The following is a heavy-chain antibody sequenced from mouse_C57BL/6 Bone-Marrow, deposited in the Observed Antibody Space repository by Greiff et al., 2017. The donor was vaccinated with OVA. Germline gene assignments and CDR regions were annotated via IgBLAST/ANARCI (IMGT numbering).Heavy chain of an antibody. V-gene: IGHV1-80*01. J-gene: IGHJ3*01. D-gene: IGHD2-4*01. CDR1: GYAFSSYW. CDR2: IYPGDGDT. Sequence: VQLQQSGAELVKPGASVKISCKASGYAFSSYWMNWVKQRPGKGLEWIGQIYPGDGDTNYNGKFKGKATLTADKSSSTAYMQLSGLTAEDSAVYFCARDYDYDGGWFAYWGQGTLVTVSA. CDR3: ARDYDYDGGWFAY.